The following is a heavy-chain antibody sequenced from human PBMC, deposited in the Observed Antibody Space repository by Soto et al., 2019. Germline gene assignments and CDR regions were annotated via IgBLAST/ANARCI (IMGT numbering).Heavy chain of an antibody. D-gene: IGHD3-22*01. J-gene: IGHJ4*02. V-gene: IGHV1-46*03. CDR1: GYTITSYL. Sequence: GASVKVSCKASGYTITSYLIHWMRQAPGQGLEWMGIINPNGGSTNYARKFQGRVTMTSDTSTSTVYMELSSLRSEDTAMYYCYRGSGYQFDYWGQGNPVTVSS. CDR2: INPNGGST. CDR3: YRGSGYQFDY.